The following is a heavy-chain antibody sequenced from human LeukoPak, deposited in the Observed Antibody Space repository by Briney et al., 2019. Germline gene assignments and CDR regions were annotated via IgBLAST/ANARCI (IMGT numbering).Heavy chain of an antibody. D-gene: IGHD6-19*01. J-gene: IGHJ1*01. CDR2: IYYSGST. V-gene: IGHV4-59*01. CDR3: ARGGWYPESFQH. Sequence: KASETLSLTCTVSGGSISSYYWNWIRRPPGKGLEWIGYIYYSGSTNYNPSLKSRVTISVDTSKNQFSLKLSSVTAADTAVYYCARGGWYPESFQHWGQGALVTVSS. CDR1: GGSISSYY.